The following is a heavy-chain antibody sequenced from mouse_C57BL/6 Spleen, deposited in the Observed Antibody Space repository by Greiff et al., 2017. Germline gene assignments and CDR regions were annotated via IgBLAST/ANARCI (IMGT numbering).Heavy chain of an antibody. V-gene: IGHV3-6*01. D-gene: IGHD2-3*01. Sequence: VQLKESGHGFVKPSQSLSLTCSVTGYSITSGYYWNWIRQFPGKKLEWMGYISYDGSNNYNPSLKNRISITRDTSKNQFFLKLNSVTTEDTATYYCARYDGYYVGDYWGQGTTLTVSS. CDR1: GYSITSGYY. CDR2: ISYDGSN. J-gene: IGHJ2*01. CDR3: ARYDGYYVGDY.